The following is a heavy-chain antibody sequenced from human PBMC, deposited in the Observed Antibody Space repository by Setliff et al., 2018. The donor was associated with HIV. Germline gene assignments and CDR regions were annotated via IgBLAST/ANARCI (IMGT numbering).Heavy chain of an antibody. Sequence: ETLSLTCTVSGDSVNDRSYFWGWIRQPPGKGLEWIGTFYYNGDSRYNPSLKSRVTISVDTSKNQFSLNLNSVTAADTAVYYCVRHEGYNDFLTGYFRYKWYDPWGQGTLVTVSS. CDR2: FYYNGDS. CDR3: VRHEGYNDFLTGYFRYKWYDP. V-gene: IGHV4-39*01. J-gene: IGHJ5*02. D-gene: IGHD3-9*01. CDR1: GDSVNDRSYF.